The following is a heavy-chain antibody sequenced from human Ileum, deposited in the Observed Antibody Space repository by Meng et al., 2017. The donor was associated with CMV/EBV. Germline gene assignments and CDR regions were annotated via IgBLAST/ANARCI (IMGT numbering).Heavy chain of an antibody. D-gene: IGHD1-1*01. Sequence: GESLKISCAASGFTFSAYGIHWVRQAPGKGLNWVAYIRYDGNLEYYIDSVKGRFTISRDNAKNTLYLQMNNLRAEDTAVYYCARDRNWMIDYWGRGTLVTVSS. V-gene: IGHV3-30*02. CDR2: IRYDGNLE. CDR3: ARDRNWMIDY. J-gene: IGHJ4*02. CDR1: GFTFSAYG.